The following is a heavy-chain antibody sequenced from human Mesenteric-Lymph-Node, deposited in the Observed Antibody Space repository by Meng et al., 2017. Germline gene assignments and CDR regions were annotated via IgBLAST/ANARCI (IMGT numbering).Heavy chain of an antibody. CDR3: TRDGDGLDV. CDR2: IKEDESEK. J-gene: IGHJ6*02. Sequence: GGSLRLSCAASGFTFSSYWMHWVRQAPGKGPEWVADIKEDESEKYYVDSVKGRFSISRDDAKNSLSLQMNSLRAEDTGIYYCTRDGDGLDVWGQGTTVTVSS. V-gene: IGHV3-7*01. D-gene: IGHD3-10*01. CDR1: GFTFSSYW.